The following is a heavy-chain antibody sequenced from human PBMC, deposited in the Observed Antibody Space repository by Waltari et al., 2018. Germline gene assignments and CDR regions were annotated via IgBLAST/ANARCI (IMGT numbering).Heavy chain of an antibody. CDR2: IYTSGST. V-gene: IGHV4-4*07. D-gene: IGHD3-3*01. J-gene: IGHJ3*02. CDR3: ARGSITIFGVVSDAFDI. Sequence: QVQLQESGPGLVKPSETLSLTCTVSGGSISRYYWSWIRQPAGKGLEWIGRIYTSGSTNYNPSLKSRVTMSVDTSKNQFSLKLSSVTAADTAVYYCARGSITIFGVVSDAFDIWGQGTMVTVSS. CDR1: GGSISRYY.